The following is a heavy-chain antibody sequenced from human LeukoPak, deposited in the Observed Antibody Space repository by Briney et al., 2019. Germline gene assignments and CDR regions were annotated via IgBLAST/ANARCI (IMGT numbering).Heavy chain of an antibody. CDR2: IYYSGST. D-gene: IGHD3-3*01. Sequence: SETLSLTCTGSGGSISSYYWSWIRQPPGKGLEWIGYIYYSGSTNYNPSLKSRVTISVDTSKNQFSLKLSSVTAADTAVYYCARGVFWSGYSDYWGQGTLVTVSS. CDR3: ARGVFWSGYSDY. V-gene: IGHV4-59*01. J-gene: IGHJ4*02. CDR1: GGSISSYY.